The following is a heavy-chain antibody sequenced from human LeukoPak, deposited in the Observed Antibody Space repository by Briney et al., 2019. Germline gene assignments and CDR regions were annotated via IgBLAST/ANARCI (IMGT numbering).Heavy chain of an antibody. CDR3: ARALFGGYYYGMDV. CDR1: GGSISSGDYY. V-gene: IGHV4-30-4*01. D-gene: IGHD3-10*02. CDR2: IYYSGST. Sequence: SQTLSLTCTVSGGSISSGDYYWSWIRQPPGKGLEWTGYIYYSGSTYYNPSLKSRVTISVDTSKNQFSLKLSSVTAADTAVYYCARALFGGYYYGMDVWGQGTTVTVSS. J-gene: IGHJ6*02.